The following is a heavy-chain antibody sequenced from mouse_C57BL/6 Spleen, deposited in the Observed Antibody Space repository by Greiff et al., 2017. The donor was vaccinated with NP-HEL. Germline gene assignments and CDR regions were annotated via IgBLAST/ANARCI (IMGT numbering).Heavy chain of an antibody. CDR1: GYTFTSYT. D-gene: IGHD2-4*01. J-gene: IGHJ3*01. CDR3: AREETNDYPGFAY. CDR2: INPSSGYT. Sequence: QVQLQQSGAELARPGASVKMSCKASGYTFTSYTMHWVKQRPGQGLEWIGYINPSSGYTKYNQKFKDKATLTADKSSSTAYMQLSSLTSEDSAVYYCAREETNDYPGFAYWGQGTLVTVSA. V-gene: IGHV1-4*01.